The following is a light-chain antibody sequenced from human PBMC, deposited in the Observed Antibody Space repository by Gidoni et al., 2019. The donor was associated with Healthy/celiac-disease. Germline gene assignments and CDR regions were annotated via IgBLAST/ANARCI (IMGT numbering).Light chain of an antibody. Sequence: DIQMTQSPSTLSASVGDRVTITCRASQSISSWLAWYQQKPGKAPKLLIYKASSLESGVPSRFSGSGSGTEFTLTIRSLQPDDFATYYCQQYNSYSPVWTFGQGTKVEIK. CDR2: KAS. J-gene: IGKJ1*01. CDR3: QQYNSYSPVWT. CDR1: QSISSW. V-gene: IGKV1-5*03.